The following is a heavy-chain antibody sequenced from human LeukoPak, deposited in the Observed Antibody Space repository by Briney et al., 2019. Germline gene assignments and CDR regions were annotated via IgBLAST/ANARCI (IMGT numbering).Heavy chain of an antibody. CDR1: GFTFSSYE. V-gene: IGHV3-48*03. Sequence: GGSLRLSCAASGFTFSSYEMNWVRQAPGKWLEWVSYISSSGRTKYYADSLKGRFTISRDNAKNSLCLQMNSLRAEDTAVYYCARDPAITILRGVVEPWGQGTLVTVSS. D-gene: IGHD3-10*01. J-gene: IGHJ5*02. CDR3: ARDPAITILRGVVEP. CDR2: ISSSGRTK.